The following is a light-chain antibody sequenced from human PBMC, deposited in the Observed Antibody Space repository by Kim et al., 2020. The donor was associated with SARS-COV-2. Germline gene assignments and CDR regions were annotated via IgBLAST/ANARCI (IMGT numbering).Light chain of an antibody. CDR3: QQYESSPPTT. CDR1: QSVRNNY. V-gene: IGKV3-20*01. CDR2: AAS. Sequence: EIVLTQSPGTLSLSPGERATLSCRASQSVRNNYLAWYQHQPGQAPRLLIYAASSRATGIPDRFSGSGSGTDFSLTISRLEPEDFAIYYCQQYESSPPTTFGGGTRVEIK. J-gene: IGKJ4*01.